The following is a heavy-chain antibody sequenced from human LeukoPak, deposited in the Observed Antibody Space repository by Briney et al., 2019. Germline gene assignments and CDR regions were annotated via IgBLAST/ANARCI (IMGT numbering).Heavy chain of an antibody. Sequence: GGSLRLSCAASGFTFSSYEMNWVRQAPGKGLEWVSYISSSGSTIYYADSVKGRFTISRDNAKNSLYLQMNSLRAEDTAVYYCARLPYDFWSGYPNYYYYYYMDVWGKGTTVTVSS. CDR3: ARLPYDFWSGYPNYYYYYYMDV. CDR1: GFTFSSYE. D-gene: IGHD3-3*01. J-gene: IGHJ6*03. CDR2: ISSSGSTI. V-gene: IGHV3-48*03.